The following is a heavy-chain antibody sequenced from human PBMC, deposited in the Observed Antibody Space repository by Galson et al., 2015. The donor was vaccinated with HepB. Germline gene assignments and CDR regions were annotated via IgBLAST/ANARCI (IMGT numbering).Heavy chain of an antibody. CDR3: VRAALGWFDP. V-gene: IGHV3-11*01. CDR2: MSSSGGTR. Sequence: LRLSCAASGFTFSDYYMSWIRQAPGKGLEWVSYMSSSGGTRFYADSVKGRFTISRDNAKNSLYLQMNSLRAEDTAVYYCVRAALGWFDPWGQGTLVTVSS. J-gene: IGHJ5*02. CDR1: GFTFSDYY. D-gene: IGHD6-25*01.